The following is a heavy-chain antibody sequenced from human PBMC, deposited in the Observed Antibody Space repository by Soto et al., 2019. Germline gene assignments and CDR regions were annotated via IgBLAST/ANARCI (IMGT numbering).Heavy chain of an antibody. D-gene: IGHD4-4*01. V-gene: IGHV3-23*01. CDR1: GFTFSTYG. J-gene: IGHJ4*02. CDR3: EKSNRPTAPFDY. Sequence: GGSLRLSCAASGFTFSTYGMSWVRQAPGKGLEWVSGISASGGSTYYADSVKGRFTISRGNSKSTMYLQMNSLRAEDTALYYCEKSNRPTAPFDYWGLGTLVTVSS. CDR2: ISASGGST.